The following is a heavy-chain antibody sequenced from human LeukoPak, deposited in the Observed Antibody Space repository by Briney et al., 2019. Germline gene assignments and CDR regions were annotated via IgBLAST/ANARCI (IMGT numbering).Heavy chain of an antibody. J-gene: IGHJ6*02. V-gene: IGHV3-23*01. CDR2: ISGSGDSP. CDR3: AKERSGLWTGYGMDV. D-gene: IGHD3/OR15-3a*01. CDR1: GFRFSKFV. Sequence: GGSLDFSFPPSGFRFSKFVLTGVARPPGKGLGWVSGISGSGDSPNYADSVEGRFTISRDNSKNTVYLQMNSLRGDDTATYYCAKERSGLWTGYGMDVWGQGTTVTVSS.